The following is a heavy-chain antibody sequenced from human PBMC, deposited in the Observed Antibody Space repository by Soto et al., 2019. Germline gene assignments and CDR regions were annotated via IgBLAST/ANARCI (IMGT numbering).Heavy chain of an antibody. CDR1: GFTFSSYA. Sequence: AGGSLRLSCAASGFTFSSYAMSWVRQAPGKGLEWVSAISWNSGSIGYADSVKGRFTISRDNAKNSLYLQMNSVRAEDTALYYCAKDIWGGSYYHAFDIWGQGTMVTVSS. CDR2: ISWNSGSI. D-gene: IGHD1-26*01. J-gene: IGHJ3*02. V-gene: IGHV3-9*01. CDR3: AKDIWGGSYYHAFDI.